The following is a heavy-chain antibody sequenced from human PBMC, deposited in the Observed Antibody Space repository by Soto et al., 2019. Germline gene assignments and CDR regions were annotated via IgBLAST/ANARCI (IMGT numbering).Heavy chain of an antibody. CDR2: VYYRGST. CDR1: GAYIRRRCYY. CDR3: AASGAPEGDWFDP. D-gene: IGHD2-8*02. V-gene: IGHV4-31*03. Sequence: SETLSLTCTVTGAYIRRRCYYWCWIRQRPGEGREWIGFVYYRGSTDYNPSLRSRMTISADTSRNQFYLDVSSVTVAATAIYSCAASGAPEGDWFDPWGQGILVTVSS. J-gene: IGHJ5*02.